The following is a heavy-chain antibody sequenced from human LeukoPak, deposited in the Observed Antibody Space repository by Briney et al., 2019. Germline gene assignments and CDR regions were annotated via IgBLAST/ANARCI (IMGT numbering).Heavy chain of an antibody. V-gene: IGHV4-39*02. D-gene: IGHD2/OR15-2a*01. CDR3: ARKIDAIHHFDD. J-gene: IGHJ4*02. CDR2: IFYSGST. CDR1: GGSISSNNYY. Sequence: SETLSLTCTVSGGSISSNNYYWGWIRQPPGKGLEWIGSIFYSGSTYYNPSLKSRVTISVDTSKNHFSLKLSSVTAADTAVYFCARKIDAIHHFDDWGQGTLVTVSS.